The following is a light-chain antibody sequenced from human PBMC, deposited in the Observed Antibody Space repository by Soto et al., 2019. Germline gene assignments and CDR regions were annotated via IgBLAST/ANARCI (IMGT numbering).Light chain of an antibody. V-gene: IGKV1-17*01. J-gene: IGKJ4*01. CDR2: TAF. Sequence: DIQMTQSPSSLSASIGDRVIITCRASQGIRHDLGWYQQKPGKAPKRLIYTAFSLQSGVPSRFSGSGSGTEFTLTISSLQPEDFATYYCLQHNSYPLTFGGGTKVEIK. CDR3: LQHNSYPLT. CDR1: QGIRHD.